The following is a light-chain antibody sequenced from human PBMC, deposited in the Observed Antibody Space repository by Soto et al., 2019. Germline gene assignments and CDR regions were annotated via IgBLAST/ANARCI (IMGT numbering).Light chain of an antibody. CDR1: SSDFVAYNS. Sequence: SALTQPASVSGSPGQSITISCTGTSSDFVAYNSVSWYQQHPGIAPKLITYEVSNRPSGVSNRFSGSKSGNTASLTISALQGEDETDYYCSSYTSASARVFGGGTKVTAL. J-gene: IGLJ3*02. V-gene: IGLV2-14*01. CDR2: EVS. CDR3: SSYTSASARV.